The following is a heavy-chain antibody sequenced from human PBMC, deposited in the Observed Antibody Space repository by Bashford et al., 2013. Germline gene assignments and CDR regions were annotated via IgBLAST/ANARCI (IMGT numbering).Heavy chain of an antibody. CDR2: IFHSGSA. J-gene: IGHJ3*02. D-gene: IGHD5-12*01. V-gene: IGHV4-38-2*01. Sequence: SSETLSLTCAVSGDSISSGYYWAWIRQAPGKGLEWIGSIFHSGSAYYSPSLKSRLTISVDTSENKFSLRLTSVTAADTAVYYCARSREGYSGPRLGLDAFDIVGPRDNGHRLL. CDR1: GDSISSGYY. CDR3: ARSREGYSGPRLGLDAFDI.